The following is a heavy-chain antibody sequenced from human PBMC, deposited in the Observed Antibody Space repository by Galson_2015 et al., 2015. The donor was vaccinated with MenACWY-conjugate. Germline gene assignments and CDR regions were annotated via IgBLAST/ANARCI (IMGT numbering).Heavy chain of an antibody. CDR1: GFTFSSYS. CDR3: ASQSREWFGELRDV. V-gene: IGHV3-48*04. Sequence: SLRLSCAASGFTFSSYSMNWVRQAPGKGLEWVSYISSSSSTIYYADSVKGRFTISRDNAKNSLYLQMNSLRAEDTAVYYCASQSREWFGELRDVWGQGTTVTVSS. CDR2: ISSSSSTI. D-gene: IGHD3-10*01. J-gene: IGHJ6*02.